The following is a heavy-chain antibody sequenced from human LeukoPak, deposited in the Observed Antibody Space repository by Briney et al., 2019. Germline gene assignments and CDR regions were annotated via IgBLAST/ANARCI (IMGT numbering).Heavy chain of an antibody. CDR1: GGSISSSNW. Sequence: SETLSLTCAVSGGSISSSNWWSWVRQPPGKGLEWIGEIYHSGSTNYNPSLKSRVTISVDKSKNQFSLKLSSVTAADTAVYYCARDRRDYYDSSGYYFNDAFDIWGQGTLVTVSS. V-gene: IGHV4-4*02. J-gene: IGHJ3*02. CDR3: ARDRRDYYDSSGYYFNDAFDI. CDR2: IYHSGST. D-gene: IGHD3-22*01.